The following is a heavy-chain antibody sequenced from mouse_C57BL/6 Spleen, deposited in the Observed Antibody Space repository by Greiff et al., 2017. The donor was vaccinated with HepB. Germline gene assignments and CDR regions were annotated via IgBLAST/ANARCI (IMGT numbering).Heavy chain of an antibody. CDR3: AREGVRRGYWYFDV. V-gene: IGHV5-17*01. J-gene: IGHJ1*03. CDR1: GFTFSDYG. D-gene: IGHD2-14*01. CDR2: ISSGSSTI. Sequence: EVKLMESGGGLVKPGGSLKLSCAASGFTFSDYGMHWVRQAPEKGLEWVAYISSGSSTIYYADTVKGRFTISRDNAKNTLFLQMTSLRSEDTAMYYCAREGVRRGYWYFDVWGTGTTVTVSS.